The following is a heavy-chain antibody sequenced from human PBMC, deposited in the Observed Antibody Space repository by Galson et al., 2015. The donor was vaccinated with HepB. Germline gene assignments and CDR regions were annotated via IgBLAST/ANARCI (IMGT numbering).Heavy chain of an antibody. Sequence: SVKVSCKASGYTFTGYAISWVRQAPGQGLEWMGWISAYNGNTNYAQKFQGRVTMTTDTSASTVYMELRSLRSDDTAVYYCARVSYSSNRLDYMDVWGTGTTVTVSS. D-gene: IGHD6-13*01. J-gene: IGHJ6*03. CDR3: ARVSYSSNRLDYMDV. V-gene: IGHV1-18*01. CDR2: ISAYNGNT. CDR1: GYTFTGYA.